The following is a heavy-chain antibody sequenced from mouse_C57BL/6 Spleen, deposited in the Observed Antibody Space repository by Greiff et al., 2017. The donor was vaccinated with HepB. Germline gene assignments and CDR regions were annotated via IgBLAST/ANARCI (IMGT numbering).Heavy chain of an antibody. D-gene: IGHD4-1*01. V-gene: IGHV14-4*01. J-gene: IGHJ3*01. CDR1: GFNIKDDY. CDR3: TNWDGSFAY. CDR2: IDPENGDT. Sequence: VQLQQSGAELVRPGASVKLSCTASGFNIKDDYMHWVKQRPEQGLEWIGWIDPENGDTEYASKFQGKATITADTSSNTAYLQLSSLTSEDTAVYYCTNWDGSFAYWGQGTLVTVSA.